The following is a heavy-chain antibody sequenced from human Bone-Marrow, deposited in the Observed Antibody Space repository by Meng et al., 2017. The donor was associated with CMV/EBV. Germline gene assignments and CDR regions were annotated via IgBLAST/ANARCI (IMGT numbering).Heavy chain of an antibody. D-gene: IGHD6-13*01. V-gene: IGHV4-39*01. CDR3: ARAPLRYSCSWYLGWFDP. CDR1: GGPISSSSYY. Sequence: SETLSLTCTVSGGPISSSSYYWGWIRQPPGKGLEWIGSIYYSGSTYYNPSLKSRVTISVDTSKNQFALKLSSVTAADTAVYYCARAPLRYSCSWYLGWFDPWGQGTLVTVSS. J-gene: IGHJ5*02. CDR2: IYYSGST.